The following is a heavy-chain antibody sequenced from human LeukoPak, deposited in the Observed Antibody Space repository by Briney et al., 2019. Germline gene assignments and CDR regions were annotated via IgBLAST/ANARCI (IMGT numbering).Heavy chain of an antibody. CDR3: SRGLPEGGYRYGQPGQDY. J-gene: IGHJ4*02. Sequence: PGGSLRLSCAASGFTFSSYSMNWVRQAPGKGLEWVVNIKEDGSEKYYVDSVKGRFTISRDNAKNSLYLQMDSLRAEDTALYYCSRGLPEGGYRYGQPGQDYWGQGTLVTVSS. CDR1: GFTFSSYS. CDR2: IKEDGSEK. V-gene: IGHV3-7*01. D-gene: IGHD5-18*01.